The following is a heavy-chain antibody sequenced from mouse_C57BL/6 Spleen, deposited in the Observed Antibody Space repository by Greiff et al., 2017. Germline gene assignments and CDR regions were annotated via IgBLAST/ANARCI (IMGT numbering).Heavy chain of an antibody. CDR2: ISSGSSTI. D-gene: IGHD1-1*01. Sequence: EVMLVESGGGLVKPGGSLKLSCAASGFTFSDYGMHWVRQAPEKGLEWVAYISSGSSTIYYADTVKGRFTISRDNAKNTLFLQMTSLRSEDTAMYYCARQYYGSGTLFAYWGQGTLVTVSA. CDR1: GFTFSDYG. J-gene: IGHJ3*01. CDR3: ARQYYGSGTLFAY. V-gene: IGHV5-17*01.